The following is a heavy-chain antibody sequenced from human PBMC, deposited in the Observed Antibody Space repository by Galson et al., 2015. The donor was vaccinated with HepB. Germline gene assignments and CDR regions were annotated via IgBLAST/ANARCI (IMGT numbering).Heavy chain of an antibody. J-gene: IGHJ4*02. CDR2: INPSGGST. Sequence: SVKVSCKASGYTFTSYYMHWVRQAPGQGLEWMGIINPSGGSTSYAQKFQGRVTMTRDTSTSTVYMELSSLRSEDTAVYYCARDGGFTMVRGVMHYWGQGTLVTVSS. CDR3: ARDGGFTMVRGVMHY. D-gene: IGHD3-10*01. CDR1: GYTFTSYY. V-gene: IGHV1-46*03.